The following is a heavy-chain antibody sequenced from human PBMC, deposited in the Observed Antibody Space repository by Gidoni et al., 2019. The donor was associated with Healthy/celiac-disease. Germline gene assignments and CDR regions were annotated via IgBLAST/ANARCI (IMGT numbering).Heavy chain of an antibody. J-gene: IGHJ4*02. CDR1: GFTFSSYG. CDR3: AKDYYGSGSWLDYFDY. Sequence: QVQLVESGGGVVQPGRSLRLSCAASGFTFSSYGMHWVRQAPRKGLEWVAVISYDGSNKYYADSVKGRFTISRDNSKNTLYLQMNSLRAEDTAVYYCAKDYYGSGSWLDYFDYWGQGTLVTVSS. D-gene: IGHD3-10*01. CDR2: ISYDGSNK. V-gene: IGHV3-30*18.